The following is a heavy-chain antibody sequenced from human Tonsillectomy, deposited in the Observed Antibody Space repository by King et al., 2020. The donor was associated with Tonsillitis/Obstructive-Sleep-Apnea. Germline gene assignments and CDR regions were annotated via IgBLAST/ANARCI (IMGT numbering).Heavy chain of an antibody. Sequence: VQLVQSGAEVKKPGESLKISCNVSGYTFSTYWIGWVRQMPGKGLEWMGSILPADSDTRYSPTFQGQVTISADKSIRTAYLQWSSLKAADTAMYYCATSPITIFGVGSYYFDHWGQGTRVTVSS. CDR1: GYTFSTYW. D-gene: IGHD3-3*01. V-gene: IGHV5-51*01. J-gene: IGHJ4*02. CDR3: ATSPITIFGVGSYYFDH. CDR2: ILPADSDT.